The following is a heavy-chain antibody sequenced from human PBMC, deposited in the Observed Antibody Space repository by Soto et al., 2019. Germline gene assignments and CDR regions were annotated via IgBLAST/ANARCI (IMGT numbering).Heavy chain of an antibody. V-gene: IGHV4-31*03. D-gene: IGHD3-10*01. J-gene: IGHJ4*03. CDR2: ISHSGNT. CDR3: ASSSVFVIRRVKSYFDY. Sequence: SETLSLTCTVFGGSISSGDYYWTWIRQHPEKGLEWIGYISHSGNTYYNPSLKSRVAISVDTSKNQFSLSLASVTAADTAVYYCASSSVFVIRRVKSYFDYWCTTLVVTVFS. CDR1: GGSISSGDYY.